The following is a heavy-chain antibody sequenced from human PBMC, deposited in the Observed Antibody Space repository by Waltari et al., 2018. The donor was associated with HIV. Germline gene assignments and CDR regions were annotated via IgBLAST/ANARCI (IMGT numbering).Heavy chain of an antibody. CDR1: EYTFTTYH. J-gene: IGHJ4*02. CDR2: VNPDNGDT. CDR3: ARALSTTWHNLDY. V-gene: IGHV1-2*04. D-gene: IGHD2-2*01. Sequence: QVQLIQSGAEMKKPGASMKVSCKASEYTFTTYHIHWVRQAPGEGLAWMGSVNPDNGDTQYAQKFQGWVSMTRDTSINTAYMNLTRLRSEDSAVYYCARALSTTWHNLDYWGQGTLVTVSS.